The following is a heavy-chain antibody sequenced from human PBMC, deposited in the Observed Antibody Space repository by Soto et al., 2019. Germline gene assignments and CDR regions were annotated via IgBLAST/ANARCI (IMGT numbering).Heavy chain of an antibody. CDR1: GGTFSSYA. Sequence: WASVKVSCKASGGTFSSYAISWVRQAPGQGLEWMGGIIPIFGTANYAQKFQGRVTITVDESTSTAYMELSSLRSEDTAVYYCGGSGYDSPMYYYYGMDVWGQGTTVTVSS. J-gene: IGHJ6*02. CDR2: IIPIFGTA. CDR3: GGSGYDSPMYYYYGMDV. D-gene: IGHD5-12*01. V-gene: IGHV1-69*13.